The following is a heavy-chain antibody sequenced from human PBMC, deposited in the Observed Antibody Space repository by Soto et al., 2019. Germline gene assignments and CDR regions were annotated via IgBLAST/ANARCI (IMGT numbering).Heavy chain of an antibody. Sequence: PSETLSLTCTVSGGSISSSSYSWGWIRKPPGKGLEWIGSIYYSGSTYYNPSLKSRVTISVDTSKNQFSLKLSSVTAADTAVYYCARQGYGYLKPYYYYYGMDVWGQGTTVTVSS. CDR2: IYYSGST. CDR1: GGSISSSSYS. J-gene: IGHJ6*02. D-gene: IGHD5-18*01. CDR3: ARQGYGYLKPYYYYYGMDV. V-gene: IGHV4-39*01.